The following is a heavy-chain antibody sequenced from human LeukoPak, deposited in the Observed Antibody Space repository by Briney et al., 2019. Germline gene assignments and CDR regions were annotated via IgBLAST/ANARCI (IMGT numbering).Heavy chain of an antibody. CDR2: IYYSGST. CDR3: ARSFGDRSGYFPQPLSFDP. Sequence: PSETLSLTCAVYGGSFSGYYWGWIRQPPGKGLEWIGSIYYSGSTYYNPSLKSRVTISVDTSKNQFSLKLSSVTAADTAVYYCARSFGDRSGYFPQPLSFDPWGQGTLVAVSS. V-gene: IGHV4-39*01. J-gene: IGHJ5*02. D-gene: IGHD3-22*01. CDR1: GGSFSGYY.